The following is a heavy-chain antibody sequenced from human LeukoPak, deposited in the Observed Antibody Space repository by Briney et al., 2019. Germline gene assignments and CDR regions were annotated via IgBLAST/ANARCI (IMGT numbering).Heavy chain of an antibody. CDR1: GGSISSGGYY. D-gene: IGHD3-22*01. V-gene: IGHV4-61*08. Sequence: TSETLSLTCTVSGGSISSGGYYWTWIRQPPGKGLEWIGYMYYSGSTNYNPSFKSRVTISVDTSKNQFSLKLSSVTAADTAVYYCARDRKGSGYYYLDYWGQGTLVTVSS. CDR3: ARDRKGSGYYYLDY. J-gene: IGHJ4*02. CDR2: MYYSGST.